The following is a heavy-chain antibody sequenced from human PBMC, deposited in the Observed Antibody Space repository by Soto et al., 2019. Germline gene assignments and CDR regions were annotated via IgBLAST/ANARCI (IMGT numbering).Heavy chain of an antibody. D-gene: IGHD2-2*01. V-gene: IGHV3-15*01. Sequence: GGSLRLSCATSGFTFSNAWMSWVRQAPGKGLEWVGRSKRKADGGTTDYAAPVKGRFTISRDDSKDTLYLQMNSLKTEDTAVYYCIISPYCTSTSCHFSYWRQGTLVTVSS. CDR2: SKRKADGGTT. J-gene: IGHJ4*02. CDR3: IISPYCTSTSCHFSY. CDR1: GFTFSNAW.